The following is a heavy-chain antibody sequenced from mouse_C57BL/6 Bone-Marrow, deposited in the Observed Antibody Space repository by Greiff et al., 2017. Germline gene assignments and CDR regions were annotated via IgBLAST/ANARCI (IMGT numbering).Heavy chain of an antibody. CDR2: IHPNSGNT. CDR3: ARRRYMVTTGFDY. CDR1: GYTFTSYW. Sequence: QVQLQQPGAELVKPGASVKLSCKASGYTFTSYWMHWVKQRPGQGLEWIGMIHPNSGNTNYNEKFKSKATLTVDKSSSTAYMQLSSLTSEDSAVYYCARRRYMVTTGFDYWGQGTTLTVSS. J-gene: IGHJ2*01. D-gene: IGHD2-2*01. V-gene: IGHV1-64*01.